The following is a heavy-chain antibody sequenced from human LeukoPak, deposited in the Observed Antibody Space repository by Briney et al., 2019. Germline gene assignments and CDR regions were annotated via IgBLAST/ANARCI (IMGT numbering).Heavy chain of an antibody. CDR1: GGSFSGYY. V-gene: IGHV4-34*01. CDR2: INHSGST. D-gene: IGHD6-6*01. J-gene: IGHJ5*02. CDR3: ARRVWGFDP. Sequence: SETLSLTCAVYGGSFSGYYWSWIHQPPGKGLEWIGEINHSGSTNYNPSLKSRVTISVDTPKNQFSLKLSSVTAADTAVYYCARRVWGFDPWGQGTLVTVSS.